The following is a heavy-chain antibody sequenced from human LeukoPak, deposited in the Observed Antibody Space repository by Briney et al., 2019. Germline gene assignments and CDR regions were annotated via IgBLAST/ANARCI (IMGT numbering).Heavy chain of an antibody. J-gene: IGHJ4*02. CDR2: ISGSGGST. CDR1: GFTFSSYA. CDR3: AKDFELLWLSKETGPFDY. D-gene: IGHD3-9*01. V-gene: IGHV3-23*01. Sequence: GGSLRLSCAASGFTFSSYAMSWVRQAPGKGLEWVSAISGSGGSTYYADSVKGRFTISRDNSKNTLYLQMNSLRAEDTAVYYCAKDFELLWLSKETGPFDYWGQGTLVTVSS.